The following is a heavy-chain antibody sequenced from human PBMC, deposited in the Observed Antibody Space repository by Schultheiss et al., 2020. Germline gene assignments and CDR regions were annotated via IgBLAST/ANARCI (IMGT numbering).Heavy chain of an antibody. J-gene: IGHJ4*02. V-gene: IGHV4-31*03. CDR3: ARDQSSGCPRLFNF. CDR1: GGSITSGSYC. CDR2: VSYSGST. D-gene: IGHD3-22*01. Sequence: SETLSLTCTVSGGSITSGSYCWNSIRQHPGKGLEWIGHVSYSGSTYYDPSLKSRVTISLDTSKNQFSLNLSSVTAADTAVYYCARDQSSGCPRLFNFWGQGTLVTVSS.